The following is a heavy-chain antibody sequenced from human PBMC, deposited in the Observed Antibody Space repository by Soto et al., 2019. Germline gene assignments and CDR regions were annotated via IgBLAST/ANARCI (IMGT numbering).Heavy chain of an antibody. CDR2: IRSKANSYAT. J-gene: IGHJ3*02. D-gene: IGHD2-15*01. Sequence: GGSLRLSCAASGFTFSGSAMHWVRQASGKGLEWVGRIRSKANSYATEYAASVKGRFTISRDDSKNTAYLQMNSLKTEDTAVYYCTLTYCSGGSCLDAFDIWGQGTMVTVSS. CDR1: GFTFSGSA. CDR3: TLTYCSGGSCLDAFDI. V-gene: IGHV3-73*01.